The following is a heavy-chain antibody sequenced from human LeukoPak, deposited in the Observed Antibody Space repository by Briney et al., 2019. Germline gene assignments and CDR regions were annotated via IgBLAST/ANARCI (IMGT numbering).Heavy chain of an antibody. Sequence: GGSLRLSCAASGFTVSNNYMSWVRQAPGKGLEWVSSISSSVIYRYYADSVKGRFTISRDNAKNSLYLQMNSLRAEDTAVYYCARDCTSSSCYDYWGQGTLVTVSS. CDR1: GFTVSNNY. CDR2: ISSSVIYR. CDR3: ARDCTSSSCYDY. D-gene: IGHD2-2*01. V-gene: IGHV3-21*01. J-gene: IGHJ4*02.